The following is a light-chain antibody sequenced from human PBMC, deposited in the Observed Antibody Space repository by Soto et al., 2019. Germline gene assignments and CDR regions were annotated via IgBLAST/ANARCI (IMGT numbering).Light chain of an antibody. Sequence: QSVLTQPPSASGTPGQRVTISCSGSSSNIETNTVDWYQHLPGTAPKVLIFNNNQRPSGVPDRFSGSKSGTSASLAISGLQSEDEADYYCAVCDDSLSGMVFCGGTQLTVL. J-gene: IGLJ2*01. CDR3: AVCDDSLSGMV. CDR1: SSNIETNT. CDR2: NNN. V-gene: IGLV1-44*01.